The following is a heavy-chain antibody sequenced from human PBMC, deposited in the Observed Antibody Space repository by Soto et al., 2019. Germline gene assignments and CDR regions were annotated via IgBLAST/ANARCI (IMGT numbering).Heavy chain of an antibody. V-gene: IGHV3-30-3*01. CDR1: GFTFSRYA. Sequence: PGGSLRLSCAASGFTFSRYAMHWVRQAPGKGLEWVAVISYDGSNKYYADSVKGRFTISRDNSKNTLYLQMSSLRSEDTAVYYCARDEGAAAGTSYYWGQGTLVTVSS. CDR3: ARDEGAAAGTSYY. J-gene: IGHJ4*02. D-gene: IGHD6-13*01. CDR2: ISYDGSNK.